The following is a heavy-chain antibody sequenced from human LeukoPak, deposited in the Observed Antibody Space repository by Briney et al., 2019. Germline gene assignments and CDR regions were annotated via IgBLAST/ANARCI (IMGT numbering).Heavy chain of an antibody. D-gene: IGHD2-21*02. Sequence: PSETLSLTCTVSGGSISSYYWSWIRQPPGKGLEWIGFIHYSGSTNYNPSLKSRLTISVDTSKNPFSLKLSSVTAADTAVYYCARDNEYCGGDCYVIWGQGTLVTVSS. V-gene: IGHV4-59*01. CDR2: IHYSGST. CDR3: ARDNEYCGGDCYVI. CDR1: GGSISSYY. J-gene: IGHJ4*02.